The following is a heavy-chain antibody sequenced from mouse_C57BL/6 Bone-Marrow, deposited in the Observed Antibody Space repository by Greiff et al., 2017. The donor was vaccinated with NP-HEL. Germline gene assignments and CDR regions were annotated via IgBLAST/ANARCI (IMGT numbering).Heavy chain of an antibody. Sequence: VQLQQPGAELVMPGASVKLSCKASGYTFTSYWMHWVKQRPGQGLEWIGEIDPSDSYTNYNQKFKGKSTLTVDKSSSTAYMQLSSLTSEDSAVYYCARRTTVVATDAMDYWGQGTSVTVSS. CDR2: IDPSDSYT. J-gene: IGHJ4*01. CDR1: GYTFTSYW. CDR3: ARRTTVVATDAMDY. D-gene: IGHD1-1*01. V-gene: IGHV1-69*01.